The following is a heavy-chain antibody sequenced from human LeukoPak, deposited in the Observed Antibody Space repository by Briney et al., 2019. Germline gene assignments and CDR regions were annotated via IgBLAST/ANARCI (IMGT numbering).Heavy chain of an antibody. CDR1: GYSFTSYW. J-gene: IGHJ4*02. CDR2: IYPGDSDT. Sequence: GESLKISCKGSGYSFTSYWIGWVRQMLGKGLEWMGIIYPGDSDTRYSPSFQGQVTISADKSISTAYLQWSSLKASDTAMYYCAREYDILTGYYTNWGQGTLVTVSS. V-gene: IGHV5-51*01. CDR3: AREYDILTGYYTN. D-gene: IGHD3-9*01.